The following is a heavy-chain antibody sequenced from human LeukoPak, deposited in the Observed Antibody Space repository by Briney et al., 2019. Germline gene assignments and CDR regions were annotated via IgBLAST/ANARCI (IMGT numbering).Heavy chain of an antibody. CDR2: ISPGGGTT. D-gene: IGHD1-1*01. CDR1: GFAFGSEA. CDR3: AKVRSGSANWALRIFDN. Sequence: GGSLRLSCAVSGFAFGSEAMSWVRQSPARGLEWVASISPGGGTTYYADYVKGRFTISRDNSNNTLYVHMNSLRAEDTAVYYCAKVRSGSANWALRIFDNWGQGALVTVSS. J-gene: IGHJ4*02. V-gene: IGHV3-23*01.